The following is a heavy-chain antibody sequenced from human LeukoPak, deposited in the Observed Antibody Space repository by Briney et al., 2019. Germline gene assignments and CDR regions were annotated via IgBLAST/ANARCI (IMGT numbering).Heavy chain of an antibody. CDR2: FDPEDGET. J-gene: IGHJ4*02. CDR3: ATEGDIVVVPAAILGY. Sequence: GASVKVSCKVSGYTFTDYYMHWVQQAPGKGLEWMGGFDPEDGETIYAQKFQGRVTMTEDTSTDTAYMELSSLRSEDTAVYYCATEGDIVVVPAAILGYWGQGTLVTVSS. CDR1: GYTFTDYY. V-gene: IGHV1-24*01. D-gene: IGHD2-2*02.